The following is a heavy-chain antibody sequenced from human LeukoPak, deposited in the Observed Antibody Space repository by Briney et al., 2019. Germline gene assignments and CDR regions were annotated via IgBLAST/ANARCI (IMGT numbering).Heavy chain of an antibody. CDR2: ISGSGGST. D-gene: IGHD3-10*01. CDR3: AKDGYYGSGSYSVPPYYFDY. Sequence: GGSLRLSCAASGFTFSSYGMSWVRQAPGKGLEWVSAISGSGGSTYYADSVKGRFTISRDNSKNTLYLQMNSLRAEDTAVYYCAKDGYYGSGSYSVPPYYFDYWGQGTLVTVSS. CDR1: GFTFSSYG. V-gene: IGHV3-23*01. J-gene: IGHJ4*02.